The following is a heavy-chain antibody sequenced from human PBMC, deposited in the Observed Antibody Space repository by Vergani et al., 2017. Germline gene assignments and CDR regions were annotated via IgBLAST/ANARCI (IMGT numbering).Heavy chain of an antibody. Sequence: QMQLVQSGAEVKQTGSSVKVSCKASGYTFTYRYLHWVRQAPGQALEWMGWITPFNGNTNYAQKFQDRVTITRDRSMSTAYMELSSLRSEDTAMYYCALDESSSSCINSVCITPETGSWFDPWGQGTLVTVSS. V-gene: IGHV1-45*02. D-gene: IGHD2-2*01. CDR3: ALDESSSSCINSVCITPETGSWFDP. CDR1: GYTFTYRY. CDR2: ITPFNGNT. J-gene: IGHJ5*02.